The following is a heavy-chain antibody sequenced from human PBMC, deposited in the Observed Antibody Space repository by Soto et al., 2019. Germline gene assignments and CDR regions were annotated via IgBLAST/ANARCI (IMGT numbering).Heavy chain of an antibody. J-gene: IGHJ5*02. CDR1: GFSLTNCG. CDR3: AKDLYSSGWFNYFAP. CDR2: ISYDGSQE. V-gene: IGHV3-30*18. Sequence: QVQLVESGGGVVQPGRSLILSCAASGFSLTNCGMHWVRQAPGKGLEWVAMISYDGSQEHFIDSVKGRFTISRDNSKKTLYLQMSSLRPEDTAVYYCAKDLYSSGWFNYFAPWGQGTLVTVSS. D-gene: IGHD6-19*01.